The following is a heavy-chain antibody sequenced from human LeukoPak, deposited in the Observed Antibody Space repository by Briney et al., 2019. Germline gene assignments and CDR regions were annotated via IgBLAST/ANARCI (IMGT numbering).Heavy chain of an antibody. CDR3: ARADYGDYPDY. CDR2: IYHSGNI. D-gene: IGHD4-17*01. Sequence: SETLSLTCTVSGGSISSTTYYWGWIRQPPGKGLEWIGSIYHSGNIYYNPSLKSRVTISVDTSKNQFSLKLSSVTAADTAVYYCARADYGDYPDYWGQGTLVTVSS. V-gene: IGHV4-39*07. J-gene: IGHJ4*02. CDR1: GGSISSTTYY.